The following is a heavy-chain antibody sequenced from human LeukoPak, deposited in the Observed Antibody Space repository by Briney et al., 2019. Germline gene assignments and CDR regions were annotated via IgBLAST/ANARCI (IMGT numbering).Heavy chain of an antibody. V-gene: IGHV5-51*01. Sequence: GESLKISCKGSGYSFTSYWIGWVRQMPGKGLEWMGIIYPGDSDTKYSPSFQGQVTISADNSISTAYLQWNSLKASDTAMCYCARQRIALADYYFDYWGQGTLVTVSS. CDR2: IYPGDSDT. CDR3: ARQRIALADYYFDY. D-gene: IGHD6-19*01. CDR1: GYSFTSYW. J-gene: IGHJ4*02.